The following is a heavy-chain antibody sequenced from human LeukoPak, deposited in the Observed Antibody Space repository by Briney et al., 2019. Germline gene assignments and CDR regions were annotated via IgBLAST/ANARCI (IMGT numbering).Heavy chain of an antibody. Sequence: GGSLRLSCAASGFTFSSYWMSWVRQAPGKGLEWVAVISYDGSNKYYADSVKGRFTISRDNSKNTLYLQMNSLRAEDTAVYYCARGQSITMIVVVPYFDYWGQGTLVTVSS. CDR2: ISYDGSNK. D-gene: IGHD3-22*01. J-gene: IGHJ4*02. V-gene: IGHV3-30-3*01. CDR3: ARGQSITMIVVVPYFDY. CDR1: GFTFSSYW.